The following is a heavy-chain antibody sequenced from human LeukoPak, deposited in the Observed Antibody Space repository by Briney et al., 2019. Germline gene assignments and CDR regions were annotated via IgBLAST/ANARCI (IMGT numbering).Heavy chain of an antibody. V-gene: IGHV3-43*01. Sequence: GGSLRLSCAASGFTFDDYTMHWVRQAPGKGLEWVSLISWDGGSTYYADSVKGRFTISRDNSKNTLYLQMNSLRAEDTAVYYCASPFYYDSSGYAYWGQGTLVTVSS. CDR2: ISWDGGST. D-gene: IGHD3-22*01. CDR1: GFTFDDYT. CDR3: ASPFYYDSSGYAY. J-gene: IGHJ4*02.